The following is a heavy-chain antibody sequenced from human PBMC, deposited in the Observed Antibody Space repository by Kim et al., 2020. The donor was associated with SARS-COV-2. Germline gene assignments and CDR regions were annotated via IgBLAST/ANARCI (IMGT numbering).Heavy chain of an antibody. CDR2: INTGYGNT. V-gene: IGHV1-3*04. CDR3: ARINMAAGGSTAYYAMDV. CDR1: GYIFTSYA. D-gene: IGHD6-13*01. J-gene: IGHJ6*02. Sequence: ASVKVSCKASGYIFTSYAMQWVRQAPGQRLEWMGWINTGYGNTNYSQKFQGRVTITRDTSASAVYMEVSSLRSEDTAVYYCARINMAAGGSTAYYAMDVWGQGTTVTVSS.